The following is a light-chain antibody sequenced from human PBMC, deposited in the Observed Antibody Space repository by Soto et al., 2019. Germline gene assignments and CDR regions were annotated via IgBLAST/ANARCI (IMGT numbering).Light chain of an antibody. CDR3: ASWDDSLNGPV. Sequence: QSVLTQPPSASGTPGQRVTISCSGSSSNVGGNPVNWYQHVPTTAPKLLIYTNTQRPSGVPDRFSGSKSGTSASLAISGLQSEDESDDYCASWDDSLNGPVFGTGTQLTVL. J-gene: IGLJ7*01. CDR2: TNT. CDR1: SSNVGGNP. V-gene: IGLV1-44*01.